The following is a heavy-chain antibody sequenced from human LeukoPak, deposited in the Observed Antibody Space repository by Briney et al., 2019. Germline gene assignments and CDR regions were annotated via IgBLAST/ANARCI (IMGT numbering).Heavy chain of an antibody. J-gene: IGHJ4*02. CDR2: IYPGDSDT. CDR1: GYRFTSYW. D-gene: IGHD4-17*01. V-gene: IGHV5-51*01. CDR3: ARRGSFVDYGDPFDY. Sequence: GGALEISCKGSGYRFTSYWIGWGRQMPGKGLEGMGIIYPGDSDTRYSPSFQGQVTISADKSISTAYLQWSSLKASDTAMYYCARRGSFVDYGDPFDYWGQGTLVTVSS.